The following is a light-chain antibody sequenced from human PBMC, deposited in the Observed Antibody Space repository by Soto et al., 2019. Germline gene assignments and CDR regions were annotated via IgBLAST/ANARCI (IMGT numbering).Light chain of an antibody. J-gene: IGKJ1*01. Sequence: VMTQSPATLSASPGERATLSCRASQSVSSNLAWYQQQPGQAPRLLIYGASTRATGIPGRFSGSGSGTEFTLTISSLQSEDFAVYYCQQYNDWPPWTFGQGTKVEIK. V-gene: IGKV3-15*01. CDR1: QSVSSN. CDR3: QQYNDWPPWT. CDR2: GAS.